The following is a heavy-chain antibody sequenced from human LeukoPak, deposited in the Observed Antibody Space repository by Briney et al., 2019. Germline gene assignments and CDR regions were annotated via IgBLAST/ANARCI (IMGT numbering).Heavy chain of an antibody. J-gene: IGHJ4*02. CDR2: INPNSGGT. CDR1: GYTFTGYY. V-gene: IGHV1-2*02. D-gene: IGHD6-19*01. CDR3: ARTGIGMPGFNY. Sequence: ASVKASCKASGYTFTGYYIHWVRQAPGQGLEWMGWINPNSGGTNYAQNFQGRVTMTRDTSISTAYMELNGLRSDDTALYYCARTGIGMPGFNYWGQGTLVTVSS.